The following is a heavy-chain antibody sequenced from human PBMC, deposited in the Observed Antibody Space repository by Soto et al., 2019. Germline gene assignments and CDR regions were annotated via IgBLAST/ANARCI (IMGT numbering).Heavy chain of an antibody. J-gene: IGHJ6*02. V-gene: IGHV5-10-1*01. D-gene: IGHD2-8*01. CDR1: GYSFTSYW. Sequence: GESLKISCKGSGYSFTSYWISWVRQMPGKGLEWMGRIDPSDSYTNYSPSFQGHVTISADKSISTAYLQWSSLKASDTAMYYCAIPCSSNPPTLIGVYHYYGMDVCGQRTTVTVSS. CDR3: AIPCSSNPPTLIGVYHYYGMDV. CDR2: IDPSDSYT.